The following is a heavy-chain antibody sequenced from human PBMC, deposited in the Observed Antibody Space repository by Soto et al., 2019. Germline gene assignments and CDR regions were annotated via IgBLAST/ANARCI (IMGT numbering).Heavy chain of an antibody. CDR1: GYTFTSYG. Sequence: QVPLVQSGAEVKKPGASVKVSCKASGYTFTSYGISWVRQAPGQGLEWMGWISAYNGNTNYAQKLQGRVTMTTDTSTSTAYRELRSLRSDDTAVYYCARVGVGYCSGGSCYEDYYYYYMDVWGKGTTVTVSS. D-gene: IGHD2-15*01. V-gene: IGHV1-18*01. CDR3: ARVGVGYCSGGSCYEDYYYYYMDV. CDR2: ISAYNGNT. J-gene: IGHJ6*03.